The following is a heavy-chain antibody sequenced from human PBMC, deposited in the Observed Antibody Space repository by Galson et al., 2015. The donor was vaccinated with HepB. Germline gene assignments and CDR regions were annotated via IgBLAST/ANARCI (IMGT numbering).Heavy chain of an antibody. CDR1: GFTFSSYA. CDR2: ISYDGSNK. J-gene: IGHJ5*02. CDR3: ARGRSTVPYNWFDP. D-gene: IGHD4-17*01. Sequence: SLRLSCAASGFTFSSYAMHWVRQAPGKGLEWVAVISYDGSNKYYADSVKGRFTISRDNSKNTLYLQMNSLRAEDTAVYYCARGRSTVPYNWFDPWGQGTLVTVSS. V-gene: IGHV3-30*04.